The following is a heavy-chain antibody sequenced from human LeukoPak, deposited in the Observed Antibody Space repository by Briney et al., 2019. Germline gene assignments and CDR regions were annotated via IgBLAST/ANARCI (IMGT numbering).Heavy chain of an antibody. J-gene: IGHJ4*02. CDR3: ARDGGGGSSGYYGRY. D-gene: IGHD3-22*01. V-gene: IGHV1-18*01. CDR2: ISAYNGNT. Sequence: ASVKVSCKASGYTFTSYGISWVRQAPGQGLEWMGWISAYNGNTNYAQKLQGRVTMTTDTSTSTAYMELRSLRSDDTAVYYCARDGGGGSSGYYGRYWGQGTLVTVSS. CDR1: GYTFTSYG.